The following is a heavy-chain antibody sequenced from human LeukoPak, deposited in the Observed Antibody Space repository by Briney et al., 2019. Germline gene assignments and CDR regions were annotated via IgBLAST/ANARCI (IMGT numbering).Heavy chain of an antibody. CDR2: ISGSGGST. CDR3: AREPNFDDHAFDY. Sequence: GGSLRLSCAASGFTFSSYAMSWVRQAPGKGLEWVSAISGSGGSTYYADSVKGRFTISRDNAKNSLYLQINSLRAEDTAIYYCAREPNFDDHAFDYWGQGTLVTVSS. J-gene: IGHJ4*02. D-gene: IGHD1-14*01. CDR1: GFTFSSYA. V-gene: IGHV3-23*01.